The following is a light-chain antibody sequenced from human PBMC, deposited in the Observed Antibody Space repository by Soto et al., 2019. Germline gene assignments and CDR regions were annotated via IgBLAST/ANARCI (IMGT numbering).Light chain of an antibody. J-gene: IGLJ2*01. CDR1: SSDVGGYNY. V-gene: IGLV2-14*03. Sequence: QPVLTQPASVSGSPGQSITISCTGTSSDVGGYNYVSWYQQHPGKAPKLMIYDVSYRPSGVSNRFSGSKSGNTASLTISGLQAEDEADYYCSSYTRSSTLFGGGTKVTVL. CDR2: DVS. CDR3: SSYTRSSTL.